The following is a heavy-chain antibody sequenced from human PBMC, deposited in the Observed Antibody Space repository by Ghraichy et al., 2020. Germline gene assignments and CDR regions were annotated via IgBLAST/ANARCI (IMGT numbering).Heavy chain of an antibody. J-gene: IGHJ3*01. V-gene: IGHV3-23*01. CDR1: GFTFSTYA. CDR2: ISHSDDTT. Sequence: GGSLRLSCAASGFTFSTYAMSWVRQVPGKGLEWVSTISHSDDTTYYADSVKGRFTISRDNSKNTLYLQMNSLRAEDSAVYYCVMCSGGRCHQSAFDFWGQGTMVTVSS. D-gene: IGHD2-15*01. CDR3: VMCSGGRCHQSAFDF.